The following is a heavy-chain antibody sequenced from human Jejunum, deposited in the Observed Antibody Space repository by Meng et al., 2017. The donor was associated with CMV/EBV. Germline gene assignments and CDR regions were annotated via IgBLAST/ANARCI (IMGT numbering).Heavy chain of an antibody. CDR3: ARDPSGSTWYYFDY. CDR2: ISSSSSSI. CDR1: GFPFSSYS. D-gene: IGHD6-13*01. J-gene: IGHJ4*02. Sequence: GFPFSSYSLTWVRQAPGKGLEWVSYISSSSSSIYYADSVKGRFTISRDNAKNSLYLQMNSLRAEDTAVYYCARDPSGSTWYYFDYWGQGTLVTVSS. V-gene: IGHV3-48*04.